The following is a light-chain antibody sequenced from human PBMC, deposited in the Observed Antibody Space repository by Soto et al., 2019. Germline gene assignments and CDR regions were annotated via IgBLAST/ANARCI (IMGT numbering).Light chain of an antibody. CDR3: QSYDSSLSGSG. Sequence: QSVLTQPPSVSGAPGQRVTISCTGSSSNIGAGYDVHWYQQLPGTAPKVRIYGNSNRPSGVPDRLSGSKSGTSASLAITVLQAEDEADYSCQSYDSSLSGSGFGGGTKLTVL. CDR2: GNS. J-gene: IGLJ2*01. CDR1: SSNIGAGYD. V-gene: IGLV1-40*01.